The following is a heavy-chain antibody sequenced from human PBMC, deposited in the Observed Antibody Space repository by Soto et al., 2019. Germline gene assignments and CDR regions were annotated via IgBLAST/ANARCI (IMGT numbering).Heavy chain of an antibody. CDR1: GFTFSMYW. D-gene: IGHD3-16*01. CDR2: INGDGTDT. Sequence: GGSLRLSCAASGFTFSMYWMHWVRQAPGKGLLWVSRINGDGTDTTYADSVKGRFTISRDNAKNTVYLQMNGLRAEDTAVYYCAREVGRGSGSYYLDYWGQETLVTVSS. J-gene: IGHJ4*02. V-gene: IGHV3-74*03. CDR3: AREVGRGSGSYYLDY.